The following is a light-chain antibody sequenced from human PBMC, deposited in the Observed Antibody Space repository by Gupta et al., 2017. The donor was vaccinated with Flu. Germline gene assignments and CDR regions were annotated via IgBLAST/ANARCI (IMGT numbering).Light chain of an antibody. CDR2: AAS. Sequence: DIQMTQSPSSLSASVGDRVTITCRASQSISSYLNWYQQKPGKAPKLLIYAASRLQSGVPSRFSGSGSGTDFTLTISSRQPEDFATYYCQQSDSTPLTFGGGTKVEIK. CDR3: QQSDSTPLT. J-gene: IGKJ4*01. CDR1: QSISSY. V-gene: IGKV1-39*01.